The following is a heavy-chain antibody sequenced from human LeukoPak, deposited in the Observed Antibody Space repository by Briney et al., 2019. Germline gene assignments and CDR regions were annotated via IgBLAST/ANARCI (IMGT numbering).Heavy chain of an antibody. D-gene: IGHD3-22*01. CDR1: GYTFTSYY. V-gene: IGHV1-46*01. CDR2: INPSGGST. Sequence: ASVKVSCKASGYTFTSYYMHWVRQAPGQGLEWMGIINPSGGSTSYAQKFQGRVTMTRDMSTSTVYMELSSLRSEDTAVYYCARDLSNYYDSSGYYSGHWGQGTLVTVSS. CDR3: ARDLSNYYDSSGYYSGH. J-gene: IGHJ4*02.